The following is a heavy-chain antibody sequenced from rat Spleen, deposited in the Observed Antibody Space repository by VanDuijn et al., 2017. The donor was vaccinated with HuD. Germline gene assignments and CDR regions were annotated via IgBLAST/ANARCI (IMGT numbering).Heavy chain of an antibody. J-gene: IGHJ2*01. V-gene: IGHV5-29*01. CDR3: ARQWDY. CDR1: GFTFSNYG. CDR2: ISYDGSRT. Sequence: EVPLLASGGGLVQPGRSLKLSCAASGFTFSNYGMAWVRQAPTKGLEWVAVISYDGSRTYYRESVKGRFTISRDNAKTTLYLQMDSLRSEDTATYYCARQWDYWGQGVMVTVSS.